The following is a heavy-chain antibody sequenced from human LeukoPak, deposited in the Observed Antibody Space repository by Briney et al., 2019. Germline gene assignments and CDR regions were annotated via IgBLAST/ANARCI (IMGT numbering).Heavy chain of an antibody. Sequence: PGGSLRLSCAASGFPFRTSGMNWVRQAPGKGLEGVSYIGISGTTISYAQSVKGRFPITRDNAQNSLTLHMNTLRADDTAVYYCAKDGGTHFDHWGQGTLVTVSS. J-gene: IGHJ4*02. CDR1: GFPFRTSG. CDR2: IGISGTTI. D-gene: IGHD1-26*01. V-gene: IGHV3-48*01. CDR3: AKDGGTHFDH.